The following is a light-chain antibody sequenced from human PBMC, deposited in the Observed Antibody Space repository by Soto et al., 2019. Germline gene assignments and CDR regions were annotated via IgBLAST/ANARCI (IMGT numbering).Light chain of an antibody. J-gene: IGKJ1*01. CDR1: QSVSTY. V-gene: IGKV3-15*01. CDR2: GAS. Sequence: EIVLTQSPVILSLSPGERATLSCRASQSVSTYLAWYQQRPGQAPRLLIYGASTRAAGIPARFSGSGSGTGFTLTISSLQSEDFAVYHCQQYNNWPWTFGQGTKVDIK. CDR3: QQYNNWPWT.